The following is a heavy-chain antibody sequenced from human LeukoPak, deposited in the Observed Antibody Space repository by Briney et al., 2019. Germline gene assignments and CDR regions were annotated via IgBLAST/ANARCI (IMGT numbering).Heavy chain of an antibody. CDR2: IKQDGSDK. CDR3: ARGLVFRGDP. CDR1: EFTLSTGFTYSNYW. Sequence: GGSLRLSCAASEFTLSTGFTYSNYWMSWVRQAPGKGLQWVANIKQDGSDKYYVDSVKGRFIISRDNAKNSLYLQMNSLRAEDTAVYYCARGLVFRGDPWGQGTLVTVSS. J-gene: IGHJ5*02. D-gene: IGHD7-27*01. V-gene: IGHV3-7*01.